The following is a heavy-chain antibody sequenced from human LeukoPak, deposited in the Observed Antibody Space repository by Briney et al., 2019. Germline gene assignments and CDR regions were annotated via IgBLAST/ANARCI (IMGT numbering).Heavy chain of an antibody. CDR1: GGTIGGYY. Sequence: SETLSLTCSVSGGTIGGYYWNWIRQSAGKGLEWIGRIYKSGSTNYNPSLKSRVTISVDTSKNQFSLKLSSVTAADTAVYYCARGLGIAASYFDYWGQGTLVTVSS. D-gene: IGHD6-13*01. V-gene: IGHV4-4*07. CDR2: IYKSGST. CDR3: ARGLGIAASYFDY. J-gene: IGHJ4*02.